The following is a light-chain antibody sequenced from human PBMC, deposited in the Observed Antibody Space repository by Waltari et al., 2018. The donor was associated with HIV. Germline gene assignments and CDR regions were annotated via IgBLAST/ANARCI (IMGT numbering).Light chain of an antibody. CDR1: QGIKNY. CDR3: QNYNSAPLT. Sequence: DIQLTQSPSSLSASVGDRVTITCRASQGIKNYLAWYQQKPGKVPKLLIYAASALQSGVPSRFSGSGSGTDFTLTISSLQPEDVATYYCQNYNSAPLTFGPGTKVDIK. V-gene: IGKV1-27*01. J-gene: IGKJ3*01. CDR2: AAS.